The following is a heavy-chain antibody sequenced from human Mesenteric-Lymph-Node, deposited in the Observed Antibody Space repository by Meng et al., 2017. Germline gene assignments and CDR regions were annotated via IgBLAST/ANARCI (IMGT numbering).Heavy chain of an antibody. CDR1: GGTFSSYT. CDR3: ARVLSRRDGYNLFDY. CDR2: IIPILGIA. J-gene: IGHJ4*02. D-gene: IGHD5-24*01. V-gene: IGHV1-69*02. Sequence: SVKVSCQASGGTFSSYTISWVRQAAGQGREWMGRIIPILGIANYAQKFQGRVTITADESTSTAYMELSSLRSEDTAVYYCARVLSRRDGYNLFDYWGQGTLVTVSS.